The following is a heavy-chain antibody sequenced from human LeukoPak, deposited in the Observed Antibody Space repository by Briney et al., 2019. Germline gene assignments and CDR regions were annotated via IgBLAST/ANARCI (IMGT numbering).Heavy chain of an antibody. J-gene: IGHJ4*02. CDR2: ITASGGST. Sequence: ASVKVSCKASGYTFTNYYMHWVRHAPGQGLEWMGIITASGGSTTYARKFQGRVTMTRDTSTSTVYLELSSLRSEDTAVYYCARGMGDGYTGVRGEFDSWGQGTLVTVSS. CDR1: GYTFTNYY. V-gene: IGHV1-46*01. D-gene: IGHD5-24*01. CDR3: ARGMGDGYTGVRGEFDS.